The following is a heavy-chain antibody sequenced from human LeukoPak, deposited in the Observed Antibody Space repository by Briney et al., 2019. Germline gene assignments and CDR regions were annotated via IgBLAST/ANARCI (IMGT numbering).Heavy chain of an antibody. CDR2: IYYSGST. V-gene: IGHV4-39*07. Sequence: SETLSLTCTVSGGSISSSSYYWGWIRQPPGKGLEWIGSIYYSGSTYYNPSLKSRVTISVDTSKNQFSLKLSSVTAADTAVYYCARSLSDSSGYYYLTTVWFDPWGQGTLVTVSS. CDR3: ARSLSDSSGYYYLTTVWFDP. J-gene: IGHJ5*02. CDR1: GGSISSSSYY. D-gene: IGHD3-22*01.